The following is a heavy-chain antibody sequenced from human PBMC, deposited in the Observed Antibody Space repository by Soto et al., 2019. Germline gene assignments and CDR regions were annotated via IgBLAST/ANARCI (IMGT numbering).Heavy chain of an antibody. J-gene: IGHJ4*02. CDR3: AKGPHTNVGWPYYFES. V-gene: IGHV3-48*02. D-gene: IGHD6-19*01. CDR2: SSPRGDTI. CDR1: GFSLANYP. Sequence: GGSLRLCCVASGFSLANYPMNWVRQTPGKGLEWISYSSPRGDTIYYADSVEGRFTISRDNARNSLSLHMSSRRDEDSALYYCAKGPHTNVGWPYYFESWGQGVPLTVSS.